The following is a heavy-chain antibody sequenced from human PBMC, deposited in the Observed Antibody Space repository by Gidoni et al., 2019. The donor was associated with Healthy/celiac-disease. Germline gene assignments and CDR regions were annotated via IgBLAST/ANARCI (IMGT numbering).Heavy chain of an antibody. D-gene: IGHD7-27*01. CDR3: ALNLLLTGDGDY. Sequence: QLQLQESGPGLVKPSETLSLTCTVSGGSISSSSYYWGWIRQPPGKGLKWIGSIYYSGSTYYNPSLKSRVTISVDTSKNQFSLKLSSVTAADTAVYYCALNLLLTGDGDYWGQGTLVTVSS. J-gene: IGHJ4*02. CDR1: GGSISSSSYY. CDR2: IYYSGST. V-gene: IGHV4-39*01.